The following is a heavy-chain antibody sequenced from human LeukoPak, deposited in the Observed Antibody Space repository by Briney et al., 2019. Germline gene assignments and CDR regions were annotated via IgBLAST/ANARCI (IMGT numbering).Heavy chain of an antibody. CDR3: ARLGALHDAFDV. Sequence: SETLSLTCTVSGDSIRSYYWSWIRQPPGKGLEWIGNIHYSGSTKYSSSLKSRVTISVDTSNNQFSLRVTSLTAADTAVYYCARLGALHDAFDVWGQGTLVTVS. J-gene: IGHJ3*01. CDR2: IHYSGST. V-gene: IGHV4-59*12. D-gene: IGHD3-16*01. CDR1: GDSIRSYY.